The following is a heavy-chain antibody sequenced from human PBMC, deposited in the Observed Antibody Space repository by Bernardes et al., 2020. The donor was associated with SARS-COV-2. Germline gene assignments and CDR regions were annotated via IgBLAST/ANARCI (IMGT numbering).Heavy chain of an antibody. CDR3: ARGPGSHQTLFGMVIDFNVDV. V-gene: IGHV1-18*04. J-gene: IGHJ6*02. CDR1: GYSFTTYL. D-gene: IGHD3-3*01. Sequence: ASVKVSCKASGYSFTTYLINWVRQAPGQGLEWMGWIAAYNGKTNYAENFQDRVTMTTDTSTSTAYMELTSLRSDDTAVYYCARGPGSHQTLFGMVIDFNVDVWGQGTTVTVSS. CDR2: IAAYNGKT.